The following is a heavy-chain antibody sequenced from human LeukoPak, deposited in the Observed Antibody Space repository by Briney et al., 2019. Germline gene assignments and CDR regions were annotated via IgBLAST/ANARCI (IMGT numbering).Heavy chain of an antibody. D-gene: IGHD2-2*01. CDR1: GFTFSSYW. V-gene: IGHV3-7*05. CDR2: IMQDGSEK. Sequence: GGSLRLSCAASGFTFSSYWMSWVRQAPGKGLEWVANIMQDGSEKYYVDSAKGRFTISRDNAKNSLYLQMNSLRAEDTAVYYCARDQRYCSSSSCPWEPFDYWGQGTLVTVSS. CDR3: ARDQRYCSSSSCPWEPFDY. J-gene: IGHJ4*02.